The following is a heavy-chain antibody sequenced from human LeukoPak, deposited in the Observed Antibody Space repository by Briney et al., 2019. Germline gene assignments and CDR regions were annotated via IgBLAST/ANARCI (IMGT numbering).Heavy chain of an antibody. CDR2: INHSGST. V-gene: IGHV4-34*01. CDR3: ARDKDYVWGSYPIT. J-gene: IGHJ3*01. Sequence: SETLSLTCAVYGGSFSGYYWSWIRQPPGKGLEWIGEINHSGSTNYNPSLKSRVTISVDTSKNQFSLKLSSVTAADTAVYYCARDKDYVWGSYPITWGQGTMVTVSS. D-gene: IGHD3-16*01. CDR1: GGSFSGYY.